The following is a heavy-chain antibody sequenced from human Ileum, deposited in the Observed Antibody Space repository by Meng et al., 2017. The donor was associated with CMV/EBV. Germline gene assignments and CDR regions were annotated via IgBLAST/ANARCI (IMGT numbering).Heavy chain of an antibody. CDR2: IYYSGST. CDR3: ARVKVELRGSYFDY. V-gene: IGHV4-39*07. D-gene: IGHD1-7*01. J-gene: IGHJ4*02. Sequence: SETLSLTCTVSGGSISSSSYSWGWIRQPQGKGLEWIGRIYYSGSTYYNPCLKSRVTISVDTSKHQFSLKLSSVTAADTAVYYCARVKVELRGSYFDYWGQGTMVTVSS. CDR1: GGSISSSSYS.